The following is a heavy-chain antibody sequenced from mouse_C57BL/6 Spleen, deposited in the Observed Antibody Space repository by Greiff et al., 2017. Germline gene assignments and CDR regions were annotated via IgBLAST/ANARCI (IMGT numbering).Heavy chain of an antibody. CDR2: INPSSGYT. D-gene: IGHD1-1*01. V-gene: IGHV1-7*01. Sequence: VQLQQSGAELAKPGASVKLSCKASGYTFTSYWMHWVKQRPGQGLEWIGYINPSSGYTKYNQKFKDKATLTADKSSSTAYMQLSSLTYEDSAVYSCAREEDGSTPWFAYWGQGTLVTVSA. CDR1: GYTFTSYW. CDR3: AREEDGSTPWFAY. J-gene: IGHJ3*01.